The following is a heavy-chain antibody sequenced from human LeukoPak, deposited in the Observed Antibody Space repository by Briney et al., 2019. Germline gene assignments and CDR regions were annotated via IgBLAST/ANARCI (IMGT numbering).Heavy chain of an antibody. V-gene: IGHV4-34*01. CDR3: ARGPPSPRGAATPRFFQH. CDR1: GGSFSGYY. J-gene: IGHJ1*01. D-gene: IGHD2-15*01. Sequence: SETLSLTCAVYGGSFSGYYWSWIRQPPGKGLEWIGEINHSGSTNYNPSLKSRVTISVDTSKNQFSLKLSSVTAADTAVYYCARGPPSPRGAATPRFFQHWGQGTLVTVSS. CDR2: INHSGST.